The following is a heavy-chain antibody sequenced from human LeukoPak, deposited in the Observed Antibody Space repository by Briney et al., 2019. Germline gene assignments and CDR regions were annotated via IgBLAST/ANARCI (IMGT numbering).Heavy chain of an antibody. CDR2: INHSGST. D-gene: IGHD3-10*01. CDR1: GGSFSGYY. CDR3: ARSPGSYSPDY. J-gene: IGHJ4*02. Sequence: SETLSLTRAVYGGSFSGYYWSWIRQPPGKGLEWIGEINHSGSTNYNPSLKSRVTISVDTSKNQFSLNLSSVTAADTAVYYCARSPGSYSPDYWGQGTLVTVSS. V-gene: IGHV4-34*01.